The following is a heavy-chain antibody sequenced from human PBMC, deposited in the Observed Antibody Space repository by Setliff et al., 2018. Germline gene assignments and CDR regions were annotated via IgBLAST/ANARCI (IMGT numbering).Heavy chain of an antibody. J-gene: IGHJ6*02. CDR1: GFTFSSYS. Sequence: VGSLSLSCAASGFTFSSYSMNWVRQAPGKGLEWVSSISSSSSYIYYADSVTGRFTISRDNAKNSLYLQMNSLRAEDTAVYYCAREEVWRSSWEKNYYYYGMDVWGQGTTVTVSS. CDR3: AREEVWRSSWEKNYYYYGMDV. V-gene: IGHV3-21*01. CDR2: ISSSSSYI. D-gene: IGHD6-13*01.